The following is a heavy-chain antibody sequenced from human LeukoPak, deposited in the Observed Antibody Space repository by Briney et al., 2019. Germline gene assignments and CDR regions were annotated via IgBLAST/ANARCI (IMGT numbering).Heavy chain of an antibody. CDR3: ARQPGIAVAGTRSSSFYYYGMDV. J-gene: IGHJ6*02. CDR1: GGSISSYY. Sequence: SETLSLTCTVSGGSISSYYWSWIWQPPGKGLEWIGYIYYSGSTNYNPSLKSRVTISVDTSKNQFSLKLSSVTAADTAVYYCARQPGIAVAGTRSSSFYYYGMDVWGQGTTITVSS. D-gene: IGHD6-19*01. V-gene: IGHV4-59*08. CDR2: IYYSGST.